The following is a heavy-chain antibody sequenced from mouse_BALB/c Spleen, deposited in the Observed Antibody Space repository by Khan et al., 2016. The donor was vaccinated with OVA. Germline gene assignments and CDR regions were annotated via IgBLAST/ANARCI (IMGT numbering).Heavy chain of an antibody. CDR1: GYTFTSYG. CDR3: SGSYFDKYEFAY. J-gene: IGHJ3*01. CDR2: IFPGTGTT. V-gene: IGHV1S132*01. D-gene: IGHD2-14*01. Sequence: QVQLQQSGAELVKPGASVKMSCKTSGYTFTSYGIQWVKQRPGQGLGWIGQIFPGTGTTYYNENFKSKATLTVDTYSHTAYMQHSSLTSEASAVYFCSGSYFDKYEFAYWGQGTLVTVSA.